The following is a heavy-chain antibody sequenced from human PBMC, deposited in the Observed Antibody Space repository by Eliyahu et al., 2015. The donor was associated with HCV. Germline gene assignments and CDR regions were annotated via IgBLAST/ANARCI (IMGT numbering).Heavy chain of an antibody. CDR3: ASRGSGYDEDYFDY. Sequence: EVQLVESGGGLVQPGGSLRLSCAASGFTFSSYWMSWVRQAPGKGLEGVANIKQDGSEKYYVDSVKGRFTISRDNAKNSLYLQMNSLRAEDTAVYYCASRGSGYDEDYFDYWGQGTLVTVSS. V-gene: IGHV3-7*01. CDR1: GFTFSSYW. CDR2: IKQDGSEK. J-gene: IGHJ4*02. D-gene: IGHD5-12*01.